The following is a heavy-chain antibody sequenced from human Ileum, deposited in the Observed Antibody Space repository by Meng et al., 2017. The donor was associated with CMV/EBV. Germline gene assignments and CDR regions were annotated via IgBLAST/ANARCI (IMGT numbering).Heavy chain of an antibody. CDR2: IKSKSDGEGL. D-gene: IGHD3-3*01. Sequence: FGFSFNDAWLTWVRHATGKGLEWVGSIKSKSDGEGLAYAAAVKGRFTISRDESKHTLYLQRNSLATEDTAVYYCKISFEWGSTSDYWGQGTLVTVSS. V-gene: IGHV3-15*01. CDR1: GFSFNDAW. J-gene: IGHJ4*02. CDR3: KISFEWGSTSDY.